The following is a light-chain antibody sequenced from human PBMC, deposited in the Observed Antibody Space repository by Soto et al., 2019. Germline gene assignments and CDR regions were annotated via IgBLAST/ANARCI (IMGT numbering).Light chain of an antibody. CDR1: SSDVVNYNL. J-gene: IGLJ1*01. V-gene: IGLV2-23*01. CDR3: CSYAGSNTYV. CDR2: AGS. Sequence: QSALTQPASVSGSPGQSITISCTGTSSDVVNYNLVSWYQQHPGKAPKVMIYAGSNRPSGVSHRFSGFKSGNTASLTSSGLQAEDEADYHCCSYAGSNTYVFGTGTKVTVL.